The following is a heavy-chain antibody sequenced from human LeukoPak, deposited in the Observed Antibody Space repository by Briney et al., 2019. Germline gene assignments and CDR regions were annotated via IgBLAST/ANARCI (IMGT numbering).Heavy chain of an antibody. J-gene: IGHJ4*02. CDR3: AKDLSGSGSS. V-gene: IGHV3-30*18. D-gene: IGHD3-10*01. Sequence: GRSLRLSCAASGFTFSSYGMHWVRQAPGEGLEWVAVISYDGSNKYYADSVKGRFTISRDNSKNTLYLQMNSLRAEDTAVYYCAKDLSGSGSSWGQGTLVTVSS. CDR2: ISYDGSNK. CDR1: GFTFSSYG.